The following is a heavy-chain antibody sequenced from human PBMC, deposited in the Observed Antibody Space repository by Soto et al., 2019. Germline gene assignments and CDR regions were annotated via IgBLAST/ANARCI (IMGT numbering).Heavy chain of an antibody. Sequence: GGSLRLSCAASGFSFTNFAMSWVRQAPGKGLEWVAGIGASGDITWYADSVKGRLSISRDNSKNTLYLQMNSLRAEDTAVYYCAKDKGYGVLAYWGQGTLVTVSS. CDR2: IGASGDIT. CDR3: AKDKGYGVLAY. D-gene: IGHD5-12*01. CDR1: GFSFTNFA. J-gene: IGHJ4*02. V-gene: IGHV3-23*01.